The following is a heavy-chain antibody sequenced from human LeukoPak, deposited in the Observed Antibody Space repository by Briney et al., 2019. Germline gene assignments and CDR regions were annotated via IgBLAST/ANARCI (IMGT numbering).Heavy chain of an antibody. CDR2: ISSSSSYI. CDR3: ARDTVLVAGTGGIDY. D-gene: IGHD6-19*01. CDR1: GFTFSSYS. J-gene: IGHJ4*02. Sequence: PGGSLRLSCAASGFTFSSYSMNWVRQAPGKGLEWVSSISSSSSYIYYADSVKGRFTISGDNAKNSLYLQMNSLRAEDTAVYYCARDTVLVAGTGGIDYWGQGTLVTVSS. V-gene: IGHV3-21*01.